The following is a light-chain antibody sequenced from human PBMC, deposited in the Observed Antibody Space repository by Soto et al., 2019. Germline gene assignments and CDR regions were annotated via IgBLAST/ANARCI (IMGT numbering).Light chain of an antibody. J-gene: IGKJ5*01. Sequence: EIVMTQSPATLSASPGERATLSCRASQSVGNDLAWYQQRPGQALRLLIYDASSRATGLPARFSGSGSGTEFTLTSSSLQSEDSAVYYCQQYNYLITFGQGTRVEIE. CDR2: DAS. V-gene: IGKV3-15*01. CDR3: QQYNYLIT. CDR1: QSVGND.